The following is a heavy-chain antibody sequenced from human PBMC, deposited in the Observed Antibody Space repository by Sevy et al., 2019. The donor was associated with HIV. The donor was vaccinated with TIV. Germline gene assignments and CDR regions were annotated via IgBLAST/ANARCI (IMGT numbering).Heavy chain of an antibody. V-gene: IGHV3-33*01. J-gene: IGHJ3*02. CDR2: IWYDGSNK. Sequence: GRSLRLSCAASGFTFSSYGMHWVRQAPGKGLEWVAVIWYDGSNKYYADSVKGRFTISRDNSKNTLYLQMNSLRAEDTAVYYCAREAYGGNSGSAFDIWGQGTMVTVSS. D-gene: IGHD4-17*01. CDR3: AREAYGGNSGSAFDI. CDR1: GFTFSSYG.